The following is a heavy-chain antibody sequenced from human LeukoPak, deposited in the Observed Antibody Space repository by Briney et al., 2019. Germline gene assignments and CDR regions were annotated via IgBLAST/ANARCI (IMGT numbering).Heavy chain of an antibody. CDR2: ISGTGGSA. CDR3: AKHQVGYCNGGVCYIDH. J-gene: IGHJ4*02. D-gene: IGHD2-8*02. Sequence: GGSLRLSCAASGFTFGSFAMSWVRQAPGKGLEWASTISGTGGSAYYADSVKGRFTISRDNSKNTLYLQMNSLRAEDTAEYFCAKHQVGYCNGGVCYIDHWGQGTLVTVSS. CDR1: GFTFGSFA. V-gene: IGHV3-23*01.